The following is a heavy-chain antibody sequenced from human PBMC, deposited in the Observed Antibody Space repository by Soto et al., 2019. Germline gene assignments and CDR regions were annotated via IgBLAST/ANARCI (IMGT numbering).Heavy chain of an antibody. CDR1: GGTLSDHG. CDR2: TIPVFNTA. Sequence: QVQLEQSGAEVKKPGSSVKVSCKASGGTLSDHGVAWLRQAPGQGLDWMGGTIPVFNTAKYAQKFQGRVTFTADRFTNMASMELRSLRSGATAFYFCARGVYVSGNYSTGVSAFDIWGQGTMVIVSS. CDR3: ARGVYVSGNYSTGVSAFDI. J-gene: IGHJ3*02. D-gene: IGHD3-10*01. V-gene: IGHV1-69*06.